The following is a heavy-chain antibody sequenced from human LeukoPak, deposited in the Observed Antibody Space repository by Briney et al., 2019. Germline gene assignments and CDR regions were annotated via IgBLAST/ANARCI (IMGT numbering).Heavy chain of an antibody. CDR3: ARGRRINGMDV. V-gene: IGHV4-34*01. D-gene: IGHD1-14*01. CDR2: INHSGST. CDR1: GESFIGYF. J-gene: IGHJ6*02. Sequence: SETLSLTCSVSGESFIGYFWTWLRQPPGKGLEWIGEINHSGSTNYNPSLKSRVTISVDTSKNQFSLKLSSVTAADTAVYYCARGRRINGMDVWGQGTTVTVSS.